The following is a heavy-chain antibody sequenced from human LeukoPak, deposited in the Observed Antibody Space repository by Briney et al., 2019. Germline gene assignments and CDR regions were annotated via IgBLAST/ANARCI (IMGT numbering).Heavy chain of an antibody. Sequence: GGSLRLSCAASGFTFSSYWMHWVRQAPGKGLVWVSRINSDGSSTSYADSVKGRFTISRDNAKNTLYLQMNSLRAEDTAVYYCARGDRGSYFDWLLFDAFDIWGQGTMVTVSS. CDR2: INSDGSST. J-gene: IGHJ3*02. CDR3: ARGDRGSYFDWLLFDAFDI. D-gene: IGHD3-9*01. CDR1: GFTFSSYW. V-gene: IGHV3-74*01.